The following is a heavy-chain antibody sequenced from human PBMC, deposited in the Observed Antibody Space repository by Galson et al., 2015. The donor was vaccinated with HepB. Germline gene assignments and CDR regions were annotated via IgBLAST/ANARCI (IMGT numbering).Heavy chain of an antibody. CDR2: IYPNSGAT. D-gene: IGHD2-2*01. CDR3: ARVEDQTGYCTSSNCYQH. Sequence: SVKVSCKASGYTFSDYYIHWVRQAPGQTLEWMGWIYPNSGATKYAQKLQGKVTMTRDTSISTAYMEVTSDDTAIYYCARVEDQTGYCTSSNCYQHWGQGTLVTVSS. J-gene: IGHJ4*02. V-gene: IGHV1-2*02. CDR1: GYTFSDYY.